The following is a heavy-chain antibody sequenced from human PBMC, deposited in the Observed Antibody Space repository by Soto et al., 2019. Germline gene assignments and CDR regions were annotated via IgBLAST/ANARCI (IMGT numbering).Heavy chain of an antibody. D-gene: IGHD3-22*01. Sequence: QLQLQESGPGLVKPSETLSLTCTVSGGSISSSSYYWGWIRQPPGKGLEWIGSIYYSGSTYYNPSLKGRLTISVDTSKNQFSLKLSSVTAADTAVYYCARDSSGYYYWGQGTLVTVSS. J-gene: IGHJ4*02. CDR2: IYYSGST. V-gene: IGHV4-39*01. CDR1: GGSISSSSYY. CDR3: ARDSSGYYY.